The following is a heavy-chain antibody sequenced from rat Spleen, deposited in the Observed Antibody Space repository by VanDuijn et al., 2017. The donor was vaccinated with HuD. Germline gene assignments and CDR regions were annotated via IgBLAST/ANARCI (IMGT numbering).Heavy chain of an antibody. J-gene: IGHJ2*01. D-gene: IGHD1-12*02. CDR1: GFSLISYA. V-gene: IGHV2-34*01. CDR2: MWYDGDT. Sequence: QVQVKESGPGLVQPSQTLSLTCTVPGFSLISYAVNWVRQPSGNGPEWMGKMWYDGDTAYSSALKSRLSISRDTSKSQVYLKMNSLQTEDTATYYCARRDGDYFDYWGQGVMVTVSS. CDR3: ARRDGDYFDY.